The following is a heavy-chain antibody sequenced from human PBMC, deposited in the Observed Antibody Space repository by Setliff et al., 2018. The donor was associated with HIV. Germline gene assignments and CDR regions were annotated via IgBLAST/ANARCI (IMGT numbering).Heavy chain of an antibody. CDR3: ARQYNRQYGMDV. V-gene: IGHV4-38-2*01. CDR1: GYSISSGYY. Sequence: SETLSLTCAVSGYSISSGYYWGWIRQPPGKGLEWIGSIYHSGSTYYNPSLKSRVTISVDTSKNQFSLKFSSVTAADTAVYYCARQYNRQYGMDVWGQGTTVTVSS. J-gene: IGHJ6*02. CDR2: IYHSGST. D-gene: IGHD1-20*01.